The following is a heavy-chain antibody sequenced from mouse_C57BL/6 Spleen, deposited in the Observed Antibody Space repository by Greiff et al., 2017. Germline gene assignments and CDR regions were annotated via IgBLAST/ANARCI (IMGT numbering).Heavy chain of an antibody. CDR1: GFNIKDYY. CDR2: IDPEDGDT. V-gene: IGHV14-1*01. CDR3: TNPHYYCSSCYAMDY. D-gene: IGHD1-1*01. J-gene: IGHJ4*01. Sequence: DVQLQESGAELVRPGASVKLSCTASGFNIKDYYMHWVKQRPEQGLEWIGRIDPEDGDTEYAPKFKGKATMTADTSSNTAYLQLRSLTSDDTSVYYCTNPHYYCSSCYAMDYWGQGTSVTVSS.